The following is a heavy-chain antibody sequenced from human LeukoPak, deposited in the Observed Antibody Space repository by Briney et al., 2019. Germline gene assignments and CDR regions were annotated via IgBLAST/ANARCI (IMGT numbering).Heavy chain of an antibody. Sequence: RTGGSLRLSCAASGFTLNSYVMSWVRQAPGKGLEWVSGISVSGGTTYYADSVKGRFTISRDNSKNTLYLQMNSLRAEDTAVYYCAKDLTTVTPREFDYWGQGTLVTVSS. D-gene: IGHD4-17*01. V-gene: IGHV3-23*01. CDR3: AKDLTTVTPREFDY. CDR2: ISVSGGTT. J-gene: IGHJ4*02. CDR1: GFTLNSYV.